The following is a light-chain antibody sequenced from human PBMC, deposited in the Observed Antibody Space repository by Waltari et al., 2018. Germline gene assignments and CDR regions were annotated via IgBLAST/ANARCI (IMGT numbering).Light chain of an antibody. CDR1: QDISRW. J-gene: IGKJ2*01. V-gene: IGKV1-12*01. Sequence: DIQVTQSPSSVSASVGDRVTITCRASQDISRWLTWYQQKPGKVPKLLISAASNLQSGVPSRFSGSGSGTDFTLTISSLEPEDFAVYYCQQRGHWPSGYTFGQGTKLEIK. CDR3: QQRGHWPSGYT. CDR2: AAS.